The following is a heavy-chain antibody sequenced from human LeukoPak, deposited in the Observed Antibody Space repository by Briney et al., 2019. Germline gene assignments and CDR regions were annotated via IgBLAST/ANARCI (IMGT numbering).Heavy chain of an antibody. CDR1: GYTFTSYG. J-gene: IGHJ4*02. V-gene: IGHV1-18*01. D-gene: IGHD3-22*01. CDR3: ARVRRYYYDSSGPADY. CDR2: ISAYNGNT. Sequence: ASVKVSCKASGYTFTSYGISWVRQAPGQGLEWMGWISAYNGNTNYAQKLQGRVTMTTDTSTSTAYMELRSLRSDDTAAYYRARVRRYYYDSSGPADYWGQGTLVTVSS.